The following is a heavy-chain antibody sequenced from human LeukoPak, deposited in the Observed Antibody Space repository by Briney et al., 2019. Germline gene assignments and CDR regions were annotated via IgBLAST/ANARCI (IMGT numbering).Heavy chain of an antibody. J-gene: IGHJ6*02. V-gene: IGHV1-8*01. Sequence: VASVKVSCKASGYTFTSYDINWVRQATGQGLEWMGWMNPNSGNTGYAQKFQGRVTMTRNTSISTAYMELSSLRSEDTAVYYCALWATANHYYGMDVWGQGTTVTVSS. D-gene: IGHD7-27*01. CDR3: ALWATANHYYGMDV. CDR1: GYTFTSYD. CDR2: MNPNSGNT.